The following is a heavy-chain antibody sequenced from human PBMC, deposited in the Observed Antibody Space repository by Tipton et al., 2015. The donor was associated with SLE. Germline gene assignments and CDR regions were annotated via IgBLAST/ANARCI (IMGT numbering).Heavy chain of an antibody. CDR3: ARLRYYGSGTFDAFDI. V-gene: IGHV4-61*09. CDR2: IYTSGST. Sequence: TLSLTCTVSGGSISSGSYYWSWIRQPAGKGLGWIGHIYTSGSTNYNPSPKSRVTISVDTSKNQFSLKLSSVTAADTAVYYCARLRYYGSGTFDAFDIWGQGTKVTVSS. D-gene: IGHD3-10*01. J-gene: IGHJ3*02. CDR1: GGSISSGSYY.